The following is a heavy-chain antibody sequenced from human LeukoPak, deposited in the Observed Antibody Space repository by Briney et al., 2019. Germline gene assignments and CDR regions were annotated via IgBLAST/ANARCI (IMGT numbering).Heavy chain of an antibody. CDR2: IYYSGST. D-gene: IGHD3-3*01. CDR3: ARHQTPNQLGRIFGVVRSHWFDP. V-gene: IGHV4-39*07. CDR1: GGSISSSSYY. Sequence: SETLSLTCTVSGGSISSSSYYWGWIRQPPGKGLVWIGGIYYSGSTYYNPSLKSRATISADTSKNQFSLKLSSVTAADTAVYYCARHQTPNQLGRIFGVVRSHWFDPWGQGTLVTVSS. J-gene: IGHJ5*02.